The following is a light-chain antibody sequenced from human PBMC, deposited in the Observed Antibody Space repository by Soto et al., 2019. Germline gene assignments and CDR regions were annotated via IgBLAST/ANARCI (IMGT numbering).Light chain of an antibody. V-gene: IGKV1-39*01. CDR3: QQSDSSPWT. Sequence: DIQMAQSPSSLSASVGDRVTITCRASQSVSRNLDWYQQKPGKPPNLLIFTAYSLQSGVPSRISGSRSGTDFTLTISSLQPEDFATYYCQQSDSSPWTFGQGTKVDI. CDR1: QSVSRN. J-gene: IGKJ1*01. CDR2: TAY.